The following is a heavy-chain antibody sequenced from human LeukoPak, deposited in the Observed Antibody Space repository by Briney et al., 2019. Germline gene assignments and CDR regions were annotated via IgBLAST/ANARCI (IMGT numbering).Heavy chain of an antibody. V-gene: IGHV4-34*01. CDR2: INHSGST. CDR3: ARNDYFGINNGMDV. Sequence: SETLSLTCVVYGGSFSDYYWSWIRQPPGKGLEWIGEINHSGSTNYNPSLKSRVTISVDTSKNQFSLRLSSVTAADTAVYYCARNDYFGINNGMDVWGQGTTVTVS. D-gene: IGHD2/OR15-2a*01. J-gene: IGHJ6*02. CDR1: GGSFSDYY.